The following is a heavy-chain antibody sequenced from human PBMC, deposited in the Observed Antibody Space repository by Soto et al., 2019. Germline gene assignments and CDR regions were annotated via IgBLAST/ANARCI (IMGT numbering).Heavy chain of an antibody. V-gene: IGHV1-3*04. J-gene: IGHJ4*02. Sequence: QVQLVQSGAEVKKPGASVKVSCKASGYTFSTYAMHWVRQAPGQGLEWMGWISIGNGNRKYSQRFEGRVTITTDTSASTAYMELSSLRSEDTAVYYCASKDEVRGVSDYWGQGTLVTVSS. CDR1: GYTFSTYA. CDR2: ISIGNGNR. D-gene: IGHD3-10*01. CDR3: ASKDEVRGVSDY.